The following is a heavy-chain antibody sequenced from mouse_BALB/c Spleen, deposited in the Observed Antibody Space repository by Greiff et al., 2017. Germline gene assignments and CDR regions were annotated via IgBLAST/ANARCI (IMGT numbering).Heavy chain of an antibody. V-gene: IGHV1-15*01. CDR1: GYTFTDYE. Sequence: QGQLQQSGAELVRPGASVTLSCKASGYTFTDYEMHWVKQTPVHGLEWIGAIDPETGGTAYNQKFKGKATLTADKSSSTAYMELRSLTSEDSAVYYCTRSLYGNWGQGTSVTVSS. J-gene: IGHJ4*01. CDR3: TRSLYGN. D-gene: IGHD2-1*01. CDR2: IDPETGGT.